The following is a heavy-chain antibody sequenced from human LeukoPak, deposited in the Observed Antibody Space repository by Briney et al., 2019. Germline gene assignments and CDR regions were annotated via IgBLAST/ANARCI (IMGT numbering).Heavy chain of an antibody. CDR3: AREEDSSSWIRAFDY. V-gene: IGHV3-21*01. D-gene: IGHD6-13*01. J-gene: IGHJ4*02. Sequence: GGSLRLACAASGFTFSSYSMNWVRQAPGKGLEWGLSISSSSTNIYSADSVKGRFTISRDNAKNSLYLQMNSLTAEDTAVYYCAREEDSSSWIRAFDYWGQGTLVTVSS. CDR1: GFTFSSYS. CDR2: ISSSSTNI.